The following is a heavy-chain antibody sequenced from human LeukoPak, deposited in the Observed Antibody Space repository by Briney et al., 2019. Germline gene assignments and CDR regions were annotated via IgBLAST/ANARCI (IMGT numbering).Heavy chain of an antibody. D-gene: IGHD5-18*01. V-gene: IGHV4-59*05. Sequence: SETLSLTCTVSGGSISSYYWSWIRQPPGKGLEWIGSIYYSGSTYYNPSLKSRATISVDTSKNQFSLKLSSVTAADTAVYYCARLYGYNYGSCDYWGQGTLVTVSS. J-gene: IGHJ4*02. CDR2: IYYSGST. CDR3: ARLYGYNYGSCDY. CDR1: GGSISSYY.